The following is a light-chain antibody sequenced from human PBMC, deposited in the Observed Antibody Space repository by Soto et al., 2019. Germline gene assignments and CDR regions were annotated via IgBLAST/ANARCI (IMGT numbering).Light chain of an antibody. J-gene: IGKJ1*01. V-gene: IGKV1-39*01. CDR2: GAS. CDR3: PQSYSISCT. CDR1: QSIKTY. Sequence: DIQMTQSPSSLSASVGDRVTITCRASQSIKTYLNWYQQKPGRAPKLLVYGASSLKSGVPSRFAGSGSGTDFTLTLPSLQPEDFATYHCPQSYSISCTFGQGTKVEIK.